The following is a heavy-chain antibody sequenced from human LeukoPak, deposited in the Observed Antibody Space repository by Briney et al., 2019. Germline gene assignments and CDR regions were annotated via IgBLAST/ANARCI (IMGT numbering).Heavy chain of an antibody. V-gene: IGHV3-73*01. D-gene: IGHD3-3*02. CDR1: GFTFSGSA. J-gene: IGHJ6*03. CDR3: TSIPHNTTLRHFYYYYYMDV. CDR2: IRSKANSYAT. Sequence: GGSLRLSCAASGFTFSGSAMHWVRQASGKGLEWVGRIRSKANSYATAYAASVKGRFTISRDDSKNTAYLQMNSLKTEDTAVYYCTSIPHNTTLRHFYYYYYMDVWGKGTTVTVSS.